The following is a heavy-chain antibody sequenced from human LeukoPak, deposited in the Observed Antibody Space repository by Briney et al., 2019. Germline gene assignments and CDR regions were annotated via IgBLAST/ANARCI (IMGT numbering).Heavy chain of an antibody. CDR3: ARGYYDILTGYIPPHFDY. J-gene: IGHJ4*02. CDR1: GGSISSGGYY. D-gene: IGHD3-9*01. CDR2: IYYSGST. V-gene: IGHV4-61*08. Sequence: SETLSLTCTVSGGSISSGGYYWSWIRQHPGKGLEWIGYIYYSGSTNYNPSLKSRVTISVDTSKNQFSLKLSSVTAADTAVYYCARGYYDILTGYIPPHFDYWGQGTLVTVSS.